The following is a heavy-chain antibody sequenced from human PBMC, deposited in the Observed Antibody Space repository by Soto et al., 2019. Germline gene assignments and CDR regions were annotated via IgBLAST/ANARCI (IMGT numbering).Heavy chain of an antibody. D-gene: IGHD6-19*01. CDR1: GYTFTSYG. Sequence: QVQLVRSGAEVKKPGASVKVSCKASGYTFTSYGISWVRQAPGQGLEWMGWISAYNGNTNYAQKLQGRVTMTTDTSTSTAYMELRSLRSDDTAVYYCARADPGIAVAGTRGAEYFQHWGQGTLVTVSS. CDR2: ISAYNGNT. CDR3: ARADPGIAVAGTRGAEYFQH. J-gene: IGHJ1*01. V-gene: IGHV1-18*01.